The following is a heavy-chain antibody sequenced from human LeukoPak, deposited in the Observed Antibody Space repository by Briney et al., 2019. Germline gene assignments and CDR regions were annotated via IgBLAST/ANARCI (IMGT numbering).Heavy chain of an antibody. V-gene: IGHV3-53*01. CDR3: AGYVGVLAAFDY. J-gene: IGHJ4*02. CDR2: IYSGGST. D-gene: IGHD2-15*01. CDR1: GFTVSSNY. Sequence: GGSLRLSCAASGFTVSSNYMSWVRQAPGKGLEWVSVIYSGGSTYYADSVKGRCTIPRDNSKNTLYLQMNSLRAEDTVVYYCAGYVGVLAAFDYWGQGPLVTVS.